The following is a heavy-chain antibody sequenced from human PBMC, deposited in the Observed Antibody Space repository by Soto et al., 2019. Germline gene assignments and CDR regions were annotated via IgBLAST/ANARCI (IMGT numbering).Heavy chain of an antibody. D-gene: IGHD6-6*01. J-gene: IGHJ4*02. V-gene: IGHV4-30-2*01. CDR3: ARDSSSSGFDY. Sequence: SETLSLTCAVSGGSISSGGYSWSWIRQPPGKGLEWIGYIYHSGSTYYNPSLKSRVTISVDRSKNQFSLKLSSVTAADTAVYYCARDSSSSGFDYWGQGTLVTVSS. CDR2: IYHSGST. CDR1: GGSISSGGYS.